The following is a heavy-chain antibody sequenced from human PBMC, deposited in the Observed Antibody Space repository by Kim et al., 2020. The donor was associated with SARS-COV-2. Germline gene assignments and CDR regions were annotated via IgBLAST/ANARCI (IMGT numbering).Heavy chain of an antibody. V-gene: IGHV3-48*02. D-gene: IGHD3-16*01. CDR3: ARDPRFSDRGRYYYYYFGMDV. CDR1: GFTFSSYS. CDR2: ISSSSSTI. J-gene: IGHJ6*02. Sequence: GGSLRLSCAASGFTFSSYSMNWVRQAPGKGLEWVSYISSSSSTIYYADSVKGRFTISRDNAKNSLYLQMNSLRDEDTAVYYCARDPRFSDRGRYYYYYFGMDVWGQATTVTDSS.